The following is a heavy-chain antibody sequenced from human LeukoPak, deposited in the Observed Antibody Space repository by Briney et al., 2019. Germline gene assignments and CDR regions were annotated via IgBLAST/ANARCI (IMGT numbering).Heavy chain of an antibody. CDR3: ATSVYNIGWSQMDN. J-gene: IGHJ4*02. CDR2: ISYDGNNE. CDR1: GLTFSSYA. Sequence: GRSLRLSCAASGLTFSSYAMHWVRQAPGKGLEWVAVISYDGNNEDYAESVRGRFTISRDNSKNTLYLQMNSLRPEDTAVYYCATSVYNIGWSQMDNWGQGTLVTVSS. D-gene: IGHD6-19*01. V-gene: IGHV3-30*04.